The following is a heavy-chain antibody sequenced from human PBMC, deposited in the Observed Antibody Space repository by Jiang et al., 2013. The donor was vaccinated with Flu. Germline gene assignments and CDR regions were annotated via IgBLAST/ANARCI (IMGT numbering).Heavy chain of an antibody. CDR3: ARDSSRETYCGGDCSNWYFDL. D-gene: IGHD2-21*02. CDR1: GGSISSGSYY. J-gene: IGHJ2*01. Sequence: EYGSGLVKPSQTLSLTCTVSGGSISSGSYYWSWIRQPAGKGLEWIGRIYTSGSTNYNPSLKSRVTISVDTSKNQFSRKLSSVTAADTAVYYCARDSSRETYCGGDCSNWYFDLWGLAPWSLSPQ. CDR2: IYTSGST. V-gene: IGHV4-61*02.